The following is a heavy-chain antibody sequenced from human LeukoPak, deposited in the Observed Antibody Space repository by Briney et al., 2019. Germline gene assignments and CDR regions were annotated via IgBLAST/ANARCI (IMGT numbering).Heavy chain of an antibody. V-gene: IGHV1-2*02. CDR1: GYTFTGYY. CDR2: INPNSGGT. Sequence: ASVKVSCKASGYTFTGYYMHWVRQAPGQGLEWMGWINPNSGGTNYAQKFQGRVTMTRDTSISTAYMELSRLRPDDTAVYYCARVSGSYYYYGMDVWGQGTTVTVSS. J-gene: IGHJ6*02. D-gene: IGHD1-26*01. CDR3: ARVSGSYYYYGMDV.